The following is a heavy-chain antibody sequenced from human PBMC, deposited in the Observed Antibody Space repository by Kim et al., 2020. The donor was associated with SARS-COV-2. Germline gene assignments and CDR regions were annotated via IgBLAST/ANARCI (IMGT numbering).Heavy chain of an antibody. CDR3: TKGQWVAI. CDR1: GDSMSNYK. V-gene: IGHV4-4*07. Sequence: SETLSLICTVSGDSMSNYKWNWIRQVAGKGLEWIGQISTSGNTNYNPSLKSRITMSVDTSKNQFSLKMNSMTAADTAVYFCTKGQWVAIWGLGTLVTVSS. CDR2: ISTSGNT. D-gene: IGHD6-19*01. J-gene: IGHJ4*02.